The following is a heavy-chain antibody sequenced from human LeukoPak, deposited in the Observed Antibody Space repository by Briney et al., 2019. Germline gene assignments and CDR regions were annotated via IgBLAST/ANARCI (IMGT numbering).Heavy chain of an antibody. J-gene: IGHJ5*02. Sequence: GASVKVSCKASGYTFAGYYMHWVRQAPGQGLEWMGRINPNSGGTNYAQKFQGRVTITADESTSTAYMELSSLRSEDTAVYYCARLDLHVDNWNYVYWFDPWGQGTLVTVSS. V-gene: IGHV1-2*06. CDR2: INPNSGGT. D-gene: IGHD1-7*01. CDR3: ARLDLHVDNWNYVYWFDP. CDR1: GYTFAGYY.